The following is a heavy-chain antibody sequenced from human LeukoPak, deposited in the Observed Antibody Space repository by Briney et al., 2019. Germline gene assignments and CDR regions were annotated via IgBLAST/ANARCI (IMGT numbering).Heavy chain of an antibody. Sequence: SGTLSLTCTVSGGSISDYYWSWIRQPPGKGLEWIGYIYYSGSTNYNPSLKSRVTISVDTSKDQFSLKLSSVTAADTAVYYCARQMITFGGVITPHAFDIWGQGTMVTVSS. CDR1: GGSISDYY. J-gene: IGHJ3*02. CDR3: ARQMITFGGVITPHAFDI. V-gene: IGHV4-59*01. D-gene: IGHD3-16*01. CDR2: IYYSGST.